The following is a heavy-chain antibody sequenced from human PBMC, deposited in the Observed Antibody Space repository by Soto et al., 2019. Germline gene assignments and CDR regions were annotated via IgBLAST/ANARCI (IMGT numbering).Heavy chain of an antibody. Sequence: QVQLVQSGADVKKPGASVKVSCKTSGYTFSDYGISWVRQVPGQGLEWMGWISAYNGNTDYAQKFQGRVTMTTDTSTSTAYMELRGLRSDDKAVYYCARDRSTGDYWGQGTLVTVSS. V-gene: IGHV1-18*01. CDR1: GYTFSDYG. J-gene: IGHJ4*02. CDR3: ARDRSTGDY. CDR2: ISAYNGNT.